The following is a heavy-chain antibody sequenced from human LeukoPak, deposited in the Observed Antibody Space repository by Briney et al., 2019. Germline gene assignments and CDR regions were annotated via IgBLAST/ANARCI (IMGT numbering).Heavy chain of an antibody. CDR2: INHSGIT. D-gene: IGHD1-26*01. CDR3: ARHSVIVGATKWYFDL. Sequence: SETLSLTCAVYGRSFSGYYWTWIRQTPGKGLEWIGEINHSGITDYNPSLRSRVTISVDTSKNQFSLKLSSVTAADTAVYYCARHSVIVGATKWYFDLWGRGTLVTVSS. V-gene: IGHV4-34*01. CDR1: GRSFSGYY. J-gene: IGHJ2*01.